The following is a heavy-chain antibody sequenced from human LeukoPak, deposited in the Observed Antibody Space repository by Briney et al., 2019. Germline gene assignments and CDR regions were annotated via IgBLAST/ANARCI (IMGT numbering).Heavy chain of an antibody. Sequence: GGSLRXSCAASGFTFSSYEMNWVRQAPGKGLEWGSYISSSGSTIYYADSVKGRFTIYRDNAKNPLYMQMNSLRAEHTAVYYCAELGITMIGGVWGKGTTVTISS. V-gene: IGHV3-48*03. CDR1: GFTFSSYE. J-gene: IGHJ6*04. CDR3: AELGITMIGGV. D-gene: IGHD3-10*02. CDR2: ISSSGSTI.